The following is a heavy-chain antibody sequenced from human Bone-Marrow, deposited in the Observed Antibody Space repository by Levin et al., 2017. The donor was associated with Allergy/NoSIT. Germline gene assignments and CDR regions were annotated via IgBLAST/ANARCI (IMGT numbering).Heavy chain of an antibody. CDR1: GFSVSRNY. J-gene: IGHJ4*02. Sequence: GESLKISCAASGFSVSRNYMSWVRQAPGKGLEWVSLIYSGGDTQYADSVKGRFTISRDNSRNTLYLQMNSLRGDDTAVYYCARNGVGTAAGTPWGQGTLVTVYS. V-gene: IGHV3-66*01. CDR2: IYSGGDT. CDR3: ARNGVGTAAGTP. D-gene: IGHD6-13*01.